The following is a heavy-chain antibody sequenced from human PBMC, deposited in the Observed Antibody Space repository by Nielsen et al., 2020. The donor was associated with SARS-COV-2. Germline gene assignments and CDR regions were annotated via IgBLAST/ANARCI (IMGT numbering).Heavy chain of an antibody. D-gene: IGHD3-10*01. CDR2: IYAGGRKS. CDR3: ARDLTGPFDS. Sequence: GESLKIPCAASGFTFSSYAMYWVRQAPGKGLEWVSMIYAGGRKSFYTDSVKGRSTISRDDSRGTLWLQVDSLSAEDTAIYYCARDLTGPFDSWGQGTLVTVSS. J-gene: IGHJ4*02. CDR1: GFTFSSYA. V-gene: IGHV3-23*03.